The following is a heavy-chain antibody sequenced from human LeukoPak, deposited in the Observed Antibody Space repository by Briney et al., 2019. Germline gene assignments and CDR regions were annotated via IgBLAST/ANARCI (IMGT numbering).Heavy chain of an antibody. V-gene: IGHV2-5*02. Sequence: SGPTLVKPAQTLTLTCTFSGSSISSSGVGVGWIRQPPGRALEWLALIYWDDDKRYSPSLKNRLTITRDTSKSQVVLTMTNLDPVDAATYYCAHSRRLRDCSGGSCYYFDYWGQGTLVTVSS. D-gene: IGHD2-15*01. CDR3: AHSRRLRDCSGGSCYYFDY. CDR1: GSSISSSGVG. J-gene: IGHJ4*02. CDR2: IYWDDDK.